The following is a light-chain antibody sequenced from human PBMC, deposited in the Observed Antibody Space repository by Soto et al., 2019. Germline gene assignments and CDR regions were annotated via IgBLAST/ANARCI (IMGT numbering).Light chain of an antibody. CDR2: AAS. CDR1: QSISSY. CDR3: QQSYSTPIT. J-gene: IGKJ5*01. V-gene: IGKV1-39*01. Sequence: DIQMTQSPSSLSPPVGDRVTITCRASQSISSYLNWYQQKPGKAPKLLIYAASSLQSGVPSRFSSSGSGTDFTLTISSLQPEDFATYYCQQSYSTPITFGQGTRLEIK.